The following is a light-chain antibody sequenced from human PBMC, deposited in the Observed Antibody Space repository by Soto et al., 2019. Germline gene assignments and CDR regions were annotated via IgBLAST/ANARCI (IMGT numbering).Light chain of an antibody. CDR3: QQYNSPWT. V-gene: IGKV1-5*03. CDR1: QSISSW. CDR2: KAS. Sequence: DIQMTQSPSTLSASVGDRVTITCRASQSISSWLAWYQQKPGKAPKLLIYKASSLESGVPSRFRGGGSGTEFTLTISSLQPDDFATYYCQQYNSPWTFGQGTKVEIK. J-gene: IGKJ1*01.